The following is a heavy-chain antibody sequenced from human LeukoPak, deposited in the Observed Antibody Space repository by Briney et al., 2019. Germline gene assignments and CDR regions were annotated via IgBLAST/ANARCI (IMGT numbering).Heavy chain of an antibody. CDR1: GGSISSSSYY. J-gene: IGHJ4*02. D-gene: IGHD1-7*01. Sequence: SETLSLTCIVPGGSISSSSYYWAWIRQSPGKGLEWIGTFSSGGSAYYNPSLTSRVSISKDTSDNQFLLRLYSVTAADTAVYYCARKQTGTMYDVWGQGTQVTVSS. CDR3: ARKQTGTMYDV. V-gene: IGHV4-39*06. CDR2: FSSGGSA.